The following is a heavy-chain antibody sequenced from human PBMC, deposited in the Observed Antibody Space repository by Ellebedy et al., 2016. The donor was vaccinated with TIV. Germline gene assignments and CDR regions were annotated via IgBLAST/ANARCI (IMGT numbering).Heavy chain of an antibody. Sequence: ASVKVSXKASSYTFTSYGISWVRQAPGQGLEWMGWISAYNGNTNYAQKLQGRVTMTTDTSTSTAYMELRSLRSDDTAVYYCARDSNHYYGSGSYYKGGGFDYWGQGTLVTVSS. CDR2: ISAYNGNT. CDR1: SYTFTSYG. D-gene: IGHD3-10*01. J-gene: IGHJ4*02. CDR3: ARDSNHYYGSGSYYKGGGFDY. V-gene: IGHV1-18*01.